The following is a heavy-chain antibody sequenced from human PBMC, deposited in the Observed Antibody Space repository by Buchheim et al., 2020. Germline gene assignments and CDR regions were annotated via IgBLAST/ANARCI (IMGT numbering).Heavy chain of an antibody. J-gene: IGHJ5*02. CDR2: ISGSGGST. CDR1: GFTFSSYA. D-gene: IGHD2-2*01. V-gene: IGHV3-23*01. Sequence: EVQLLESGGGLVQPGGSLRLSCAASGFTFSSYAMSWVRQAPGKGVEWVSAISGSGGSTYYADSVKGRFTISRDNSKNTLYLQMNSLRAEDTAVYYCAKDSVLGYCSSTSCSLYNWFDPWGQGTL. CDR3: AKDSVLGYCSSTSCSLYNWFDP.